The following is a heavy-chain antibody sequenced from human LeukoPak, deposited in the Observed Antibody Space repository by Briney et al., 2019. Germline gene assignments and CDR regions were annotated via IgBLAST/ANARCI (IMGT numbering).Heavy chain of an antibody. CDR2: IYPGDSDT. D-gene: IGHD5-24*01. CDR3: ARLRRDGYNFVDN. Sequence: GESLKISCKGSGYSFTSYWIGWVRQMPGKGLEWMGIIYPGDSDTRYSPSFQGQVTTTADNTISTAHLQWSSLQRSDTAMYYCARLRRDGYNFVDNWGQGTLVTVSS. CDR1: GYSFTSYW. J-gene: IGHJ4*02. V-gene: IGHV5-51*01.